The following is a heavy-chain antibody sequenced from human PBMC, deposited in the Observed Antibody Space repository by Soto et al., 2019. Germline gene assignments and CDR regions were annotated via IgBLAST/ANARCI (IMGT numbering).Heavy chain of an antibody. Sequence: GASVKVSCKASGYTFTSYYMHWVRQAPGQGLEWMGIINPSGGSTSYAQKFQGRVTMTRDTSTSTVYMELSSLRSEDTAVYYCARELTIFGVVYAFSGSDYYYGMDVWGQGTTVTVSS. CDR3: ARELTIFGVVYAFSGSDYYYGMDV. D-gene: IGHD3-3*01. CDR1: GYTFTSYY. CDR2: INPSGGST. V-gene: IGHV1-46*01. J-gene: IGHJ6*02.